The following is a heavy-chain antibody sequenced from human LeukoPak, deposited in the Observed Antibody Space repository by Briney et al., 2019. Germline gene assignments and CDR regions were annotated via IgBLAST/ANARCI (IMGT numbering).Heavy chain of an antibody. V-gene: IGHV4-34*01. D-gene: IGHD4-17*01. CDR2: INHSGST. CDR3: ARARASTVTTSARAFDI. CDR1: GFTFRSHD. Sequence: GSLRLSCAASGFTFRSHDMSWIRQPPGKGLEWIGEINHSGSTNYNPSLKSRVTISVDTSKNQFSLKLSSVTAADTAVYYCARARASTVTTSARAFDIWGQGTMVTVSS. J-gene: IGHJ3*02.